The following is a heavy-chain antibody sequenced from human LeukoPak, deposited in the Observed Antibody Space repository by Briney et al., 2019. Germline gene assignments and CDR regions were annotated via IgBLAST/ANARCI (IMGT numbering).Heavy chain of an antibody. J-gene: IGHJ4*02. Sequence: GRSLRLSCAASEFTFSSYAMHWVRQAPGKGLEWVAVISYDGSSKYFEDSVKGRFTISRDNSKNTLYLQMNSLRAEDTAVYYCARDGGWNFDYWGQGTLVTVSS. D-gene: IGHD3-16*01. CDR1: EFTFSSYA. CDR3: ARDGGWNFDY. CDR2: ISYDGSSK. V-gene: IGHV3-30-3*01.